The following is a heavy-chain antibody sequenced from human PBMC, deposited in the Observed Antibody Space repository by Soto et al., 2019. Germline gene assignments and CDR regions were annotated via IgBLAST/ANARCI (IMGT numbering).Heavy chain of an antibody. Sequence: EVQLVESGGGLVQPGGSLRLSCAASGFTFSSYWMHWVRQAPGKGLVWVSRINSDGSSTSYANSVKGRFTISRDNAKNTLYLQMNSLRAEDTAVYYCARGGGLNWYFDLWGRGTLVTVSS. CDR2: INSDGSST. V-gene: IGHV3-74*01. D-gene: IGHD3-16*01. CDR1: GFTFSSYW. CDR3: ARGGGLNWYFDL. J-gene: IGHJ2*01.